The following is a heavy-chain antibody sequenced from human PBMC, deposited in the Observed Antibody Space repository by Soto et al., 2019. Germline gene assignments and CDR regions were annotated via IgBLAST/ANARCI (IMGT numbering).Heavy chain of an antibody. V-gene: IGHV4-4*02. CDR2: IYHSGST. Sequence: QVQLQESGPGLVKPSGTLSLTCAVSGGSISSSNWWSWVRQPPGKGLAWIGEIYHSGSTNYNPSLKGRDTTSVDKSKNQFSLQLSSLTDADTAVYYCARDWSLVDYYYSSGYHDAFDIWGQGTMVTVSS. D-gene: IGHD3-22*01. J-gene: IGHJ3*02. CDR3: ARDWSLVDYYYSSGYHDAFDI. CDR1: GGSISSSNW.